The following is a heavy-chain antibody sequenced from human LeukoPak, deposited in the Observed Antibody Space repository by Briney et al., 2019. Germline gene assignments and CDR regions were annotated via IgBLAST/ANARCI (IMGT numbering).Heavy chain of an antibody. Sequence: ASVKVSCKASGGTFSSYAISWVRQAPGQGLEWMGGTIPIFGTANYAQKFQGRVTITPDKSTSTAYMELRRLRSEDTAVYYCARVYCSSTSCYYFDYWGQGTLVTVSS. CDR2: TIPIFGTA. CDR3: ARVYCSSTSCYYFDY. D-gene: IGHD2-2*01. J-gene: IGHJ4*02. CDR1: GGTFSSYA. V-gene: IGHV1-69*06.